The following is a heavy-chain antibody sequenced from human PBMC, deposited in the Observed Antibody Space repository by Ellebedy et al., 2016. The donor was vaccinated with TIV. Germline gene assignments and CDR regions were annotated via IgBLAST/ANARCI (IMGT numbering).Heavy chain of an antibody. CDR2: IYLTGTT. CDR1: GHSINSGYN. CDR3: ARMTVVVVARGGPGGIDA. D-gene: IGHD2-15*01. Sequence: MPSETLSLTCSVSGHSINSGYNWGWIRQPPGKGLEWIGSIYLTGTTYYNPSLKSRVTISVDTSKNQFSLKLRSVTAADTAIYYCARMTVVVVARGGPGGIDAWGRGTTVTVSS. J-gene: IGHJ6*02. V-gene: IGHV4-38-2*02.